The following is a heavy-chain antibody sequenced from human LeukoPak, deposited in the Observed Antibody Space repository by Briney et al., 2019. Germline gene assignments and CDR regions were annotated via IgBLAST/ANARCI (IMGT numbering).Heavy chain of an antibody. CDR3: ARERGGSYYYFDY. CDR1: GFTFSSYE. CDR2: ISSSGSTI. V-gene: IGHV3-48*03. J-gene: IGHJ4*02. Sequence: GGSLRLSCAASGFTFSSYEMNWVRQAPGKGLEWVSYISSSGSTIYYADSVKGRFTIFRDNAKNSLYLQMNSLRAEDTAVYYCARERGGSYYYFDYWGQGTLVTVSS. D-gene: IGHD1-26*01.